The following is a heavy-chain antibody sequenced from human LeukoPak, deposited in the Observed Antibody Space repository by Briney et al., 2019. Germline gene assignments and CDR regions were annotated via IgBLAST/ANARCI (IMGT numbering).Heavy chain of an antibody. D-gene: IGHD3-16*01. J-gene: IGHJ4*02. CDR1: GVSISSSNSY. Sequence: SGTLSLTCTVSGVSISSSNSYWGWIRQPPGTGLEWIGSIYYSGNTYYNASLKSQVSISIDTSKNQFSLKLTSVTAADTAVYYCARVRTPERLRLGEFTHWGQGTLVTVSS. CDR2: IYYSGNT. CDR3: ARVRTPERLRLGEFTH. V-gene: IGHV4-39*01.